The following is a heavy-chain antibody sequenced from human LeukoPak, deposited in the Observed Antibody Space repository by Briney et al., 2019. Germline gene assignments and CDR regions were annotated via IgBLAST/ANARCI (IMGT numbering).Heavy chain of an antibody. J-gene: IGHJ4*02. CDR1: GFTISSYA. Sequence: PGGSLRLSCAASGFTISSYAMNWVRQAPGKGLEWVSYISSSSSPINYADSVKGRFTISRDNAKNSLYLQMNSLRAEDTAVYYCARGRGNNLFDYWGQGTLVTVSS. V-gene: IGHV3-48*04. CDR2: ISSSSSPI. D-gene: IGHD1/OR15-1a*01. CDR3: ARGRGNNLFDY.